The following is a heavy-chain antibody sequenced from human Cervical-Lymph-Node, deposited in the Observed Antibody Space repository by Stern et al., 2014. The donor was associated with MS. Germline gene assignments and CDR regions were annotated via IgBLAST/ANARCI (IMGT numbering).Heavy chain of an antibody. D-gene: IGHD6-6*01. CDR3: ARDRLRYSSSSSRRVHGMDI. Sequence: VQLVQSGAEVKKPGSSVKVSCKASGGTFSNHAISWVRQAPGQGLEWMGGIIPISATANYAQKVQARVTITAGESTRTVYMELSSLRSEDTAVYYCARDRLRYSSSSSRRVHGMDIWGQGTTVTVSS. CDR1: GGTFSNHA. J-gene: IGHJ6*01. V-gene: IGHV1-69*01. CDR2: IIPISATA.